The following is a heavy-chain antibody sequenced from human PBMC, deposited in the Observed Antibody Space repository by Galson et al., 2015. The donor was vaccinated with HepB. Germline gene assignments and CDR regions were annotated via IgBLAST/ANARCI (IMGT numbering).Heavy chain of an antibody. Sequence: SLRLSCAASGFTFDDNGMSWVRQAPGKGLEWVSGINWNGGSTGYVDSVRGRFTISRDNAKNSLYLQMNSLRAEDTAVYYCARDLLYDSSGYFDYWGQGTLVTVSS. CDR3: ARDLLYDSSGYFDY. CDR2: INWNGGST. V-gene: IGHV3-20*04. D-gene: IGHD3-22*01. J-gene: IGHJ4*02. CDR1: GFTFDDNG.